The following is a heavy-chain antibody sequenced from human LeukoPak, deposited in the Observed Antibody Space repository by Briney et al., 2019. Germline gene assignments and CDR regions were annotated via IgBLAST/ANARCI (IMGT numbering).Heavy chain of an antibody. CDR1: GFIFSSYE. J-gene: IGHJ4*02. V-gene: IGHV3-48*03. CDR3: ARDTLNGPFVISLDY. CDR2: ISSDGHVE. D-gene: IGHD3-9*01. Sequence: PGGSLRLSCAASGFIFSSYEMNWVRQAPGKGLEWASHISSDGHVETYVDSVRGRFTMSGDNAKNFLFLQMNGLRAEDTAVYYCARDTLNGPFVISLDYWGQGALVTVSS.